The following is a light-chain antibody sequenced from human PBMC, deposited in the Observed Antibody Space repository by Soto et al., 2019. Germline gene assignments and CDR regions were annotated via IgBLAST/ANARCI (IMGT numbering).Light chain of an antibody. CDR3: HQYYSSPLT. V-gene: IGKV3-20*01. CDR1: QSVSSSY. Sequence: EIVLTRSPGTLSLSPGERATLSCRASQSVSSSYLAWYQQKPGQAPRLLIYGASNRATGIPDRFSGSGSGTDFTLTISRLEPEDFSVYYCHQYYSSPLTFGVGTKVEIK. CDR2: GAS. J-gene: IGKJ4*01.